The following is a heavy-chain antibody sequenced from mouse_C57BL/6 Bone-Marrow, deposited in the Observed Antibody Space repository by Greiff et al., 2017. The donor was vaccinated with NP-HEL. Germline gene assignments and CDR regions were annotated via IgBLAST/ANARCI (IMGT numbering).Heavy chain of an antibody. J-gene: IGHJ1*03. Sequence: VQGVESGPGLVAPSQSLSITCTVSGFSLTSYAISWVRQPPGKGLEWLGVIWTGGGTNYNSALKSRLSISKDNSKCQVFLKMNSLQTDDTARYYCARNPYGSSYVWYFDVWGTGTTVTVSS. CDR3: ARNPYGSSYVWYFDV. CDR1: GFSLTSYA. CDR2: IWTGGGT. V-gene: IGHV2-9-1*01. D-gene: IGHD1-1*01.